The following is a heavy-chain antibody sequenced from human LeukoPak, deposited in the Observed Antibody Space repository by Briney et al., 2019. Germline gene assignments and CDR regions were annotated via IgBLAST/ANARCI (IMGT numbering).Heavy chain of an antibody. V-gene: IGHV4-34*01. CDR2: INHSGST. D-gene: IGHD3-3*01. Sequence: PSETQSLTCAVYGGSFSGYYWSWIRQPPGKGLEWIGEINHSGSTNYNPSLKSRVTISVDTSKNQFSLKLSSVTAADTAVYYCASGGFFWSGAFDYWGQGTLVTVSS. CDR3: ASGGFFWSGAFDY. J-gene: IGHJ4*02. CDR1: GGSFSGYY.